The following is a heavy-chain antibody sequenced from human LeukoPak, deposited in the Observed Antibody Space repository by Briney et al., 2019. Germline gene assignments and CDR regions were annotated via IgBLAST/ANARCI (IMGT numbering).Heavy chain of an antibody. V-gene: IGHV4-39*01. Sequence: PSETLSLTCTVSGGSISSSSYYWGWIRQPPGKGLEWIGSIYYSGSTYYNPSLKSRVTISVDTSKNQFSLKLSSVTAADTAVYYCARQDLYSADYWGQGTLVTVSS. D-gene: IGHD2-21*01. CDR3: ARQDLYSADY. J-gene: IGHJ4*02. CDR1: GGSISSSSYY. CDR2: IYYSGST.